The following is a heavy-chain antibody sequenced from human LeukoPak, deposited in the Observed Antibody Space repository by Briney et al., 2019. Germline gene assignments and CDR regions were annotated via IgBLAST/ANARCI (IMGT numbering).Heavy chain of an antibody. Sequence: GGSLRLSCAASGFTFSSYSMNWVRQAPGKGLEWVSSISSGSSYIYYADSVKGRFTISRDNAKNSLYLQMNSLRAEDTAVYYCARDKGEEFHDAFDIWGQGTMVTVSS. CDR3: ARDKGEEFHDAFDI. CDR1: GFTFSSYS. CDR2: ISSGSSYI. J-gene: IGHJ3*02. V-gene: IGHV3-21*01. D-gene: IGHD1-26*01.